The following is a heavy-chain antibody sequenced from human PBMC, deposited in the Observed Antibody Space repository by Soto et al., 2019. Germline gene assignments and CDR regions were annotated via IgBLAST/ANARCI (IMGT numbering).Heavy chain of an antibody. Sequence: ECGPTLVNPTATLTLTCTVAGLSLNNARMGVSWMRKNPGKALEWLAHIFSNHETSYRTSLKNRITISKDTSKSQVVLTMTNMDPLDTGTYFCARGTELEPTYFFDYWGQGTLVTVSS. CDR3: ARGTELEPTYFFDY. D-gene: IGHD1-1*01. CDR1: GLSLNNARMG. J-gene: IGHJ4*02. CDR2: IFSNHET. V-gene: IGHV2-26*01.